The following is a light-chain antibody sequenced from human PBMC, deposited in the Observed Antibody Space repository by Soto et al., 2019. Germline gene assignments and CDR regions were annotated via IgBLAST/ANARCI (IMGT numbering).Light chain of an antibody. J-gene: IGKJ2*01. V-gene: IGKV1-5*01. Sequence: DMQVTQSPSTLSASVGDRVTITCRTSQRITNWLDWYQQKPGKAPKLLIYGASTLETGAPSRFSGSGSGTEITLTIISLQPDDFETYFCQQYNNYPYTSGQGTKLQIK. CDR1: QRITNW. CDR3: QQYNNYPYT. CDR2: GAS.